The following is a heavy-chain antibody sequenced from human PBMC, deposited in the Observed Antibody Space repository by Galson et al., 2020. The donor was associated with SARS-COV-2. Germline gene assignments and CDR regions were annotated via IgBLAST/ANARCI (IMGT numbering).Heavy chain of an antibody. D-gene: IGHD2-15*01. CDR1: GFTFTSSA. J-gene: IGHJ4*02. CDR3: AAVRVDDYSLIDY. V-gene: IGHV1-58*02. CDR2: IVVGSGNT. Sequence: ASVKVSCKASGFTFTSSAMQWVRQARGQRLEWIGWIVVGSGNTNYAQKFQERVTITRDMSTSTAYMELSSLRSEDTAVYYCAAVRVDDYSLIDYWGQGTLVTVSS.